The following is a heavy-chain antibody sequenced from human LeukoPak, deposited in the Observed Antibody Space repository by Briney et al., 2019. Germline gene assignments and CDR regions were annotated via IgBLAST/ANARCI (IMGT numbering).Heavy chain of an antibody. CDR2: IIPILGIA. D-gene: IGHD3-3*01. J-gene: IGHJ6*03. CDR1: GGTFSSYT. V-gene: IGHV1-69*02. CDR3: ANSQRRFLEELYYYYYMDV. Sequence: SVKVSCKASGGTFSSYTISWVRQAPGQGLEWMGRIIPILGIANYAQKFQGRVTITADKSTSTAYMELSSLRSDDTAVYYCANSQRRFLEELYYYYYMDVWGKGTTVTVSS.